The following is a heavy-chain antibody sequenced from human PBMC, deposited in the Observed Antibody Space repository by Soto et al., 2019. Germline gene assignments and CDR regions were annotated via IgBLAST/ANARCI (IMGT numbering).Heavy chain of an antibody. Sequence: QVQLMESGGGVVQPGRSLRLSCAASGFTFSSYGMHWVRQAPGKGLEWVAVISYDGSNKYYADSVKGRFTISRDNSKNTLYLQMNSLRAEDTAVYYCAKSLDYWGQGTLVTVSS. J-gene: IGHJ4*02. CDR1: GFTFSSYG. CDR3: AKSLDY. V-gene: IGHV3-30*18. CDR2: ISYDGSNK.